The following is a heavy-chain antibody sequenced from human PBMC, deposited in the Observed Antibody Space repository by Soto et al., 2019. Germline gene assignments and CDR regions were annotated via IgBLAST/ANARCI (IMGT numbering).Heavy chain of an antibody. D-gene: IGHD3-22*01. V-gene: IGHV3-21*01. CDR3: VRLYDSSGYYYFDY. CDR2: IGSGGSFI. J-gene: IGHJ4*01. CDR1: GFTFSRYS. Sequence: PGGSLRLSSAASGFTFSRYSMNWVRQAPGRGPEWVSSIGSGGSFIYYADSLKGRFTISRDNAKNSLYLQMTSLRAEDTAVYYCVRLYDSSGYYYFDYWGQGTPVTVSS.